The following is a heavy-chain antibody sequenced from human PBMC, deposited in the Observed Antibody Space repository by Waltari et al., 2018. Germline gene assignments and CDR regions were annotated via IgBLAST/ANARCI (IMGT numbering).Heavy chain of an antibody. CDR2: SRDKANKYST. V-gene: IGHV3-72*01. J-gene: IGHJ6*02. Sequence: EVQLLESGGGLVQPGGSLRLSCVASGFTFSDHYMDWVRQAPGKGLEWVGRSRDKANKYSTEYAASMQGRFTISRDDSKNSLYLQMNSLTTEDTAVYYCASPLSPRDYYGMDVWGRGTTVTVSS. CDR1: GFTFSDHY. CDR3: ASPLSPRDYYGMDV.